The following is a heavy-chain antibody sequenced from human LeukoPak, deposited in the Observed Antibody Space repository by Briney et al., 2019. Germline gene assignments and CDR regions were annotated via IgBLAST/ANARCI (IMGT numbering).Heavy chain of an antibody. CDR3: ARVGGGSYSPFDY. V-gene: IGHV1-69*06. J-gene: IGHJ4*02. Sequence: ASVKVSCKASGGTFSSYAISWVRQAPGQGLEWMGGIIPISGTANYAQKFQGRVTITAYKSTSTAYMELSSLRADDTAVYYCARVGGGSYSPFDYWGQGTLVTVSS. CDR2: IIPISGTA. CDR1: GGTFSSYA. D-gene: IGHD1-26*01.